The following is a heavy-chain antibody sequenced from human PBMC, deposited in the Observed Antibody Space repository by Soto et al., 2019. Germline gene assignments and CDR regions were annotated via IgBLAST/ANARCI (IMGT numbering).Heavy chain of an antibody. Sequence: QVQLMQSGAEVKKPGASVKVSCKASGDTFTEYYIHWVRQAPGQGLEWMGTVNPSGGHTTYAQHFLGRGTMTGDTATSTLYMELTSLTSEDTAVYYCARGGHVVVVTAALDYWGQGTLVTVSS. CDR1: GDTFTEYY. CDR3: ARGGHVVVVTAALDY. CDR2: VNPSGGHT. V-gene: IGHV1-46*01. J-gene: IGHJ4*02. D-gene: IGHD2-21*02.